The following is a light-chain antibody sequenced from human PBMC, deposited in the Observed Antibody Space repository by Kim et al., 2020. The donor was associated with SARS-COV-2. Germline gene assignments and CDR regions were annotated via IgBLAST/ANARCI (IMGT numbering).Light chain of an antibody. CDR2: GKN. V-gene: IGLV3-19*01. J-gene: IGLJ2*01. Sequence: SSELTQDPAVSVALGQTVRITCQGDSLRSYYASWYQQKPGQAPVLVIYGKNNRPSGIPDRFSGSSSGNTASLTITGAQAEAEADYYCNSRDSSGNPVVFG. CDR1: SLRSYY. CDR3: NSRDSSGNPVV.